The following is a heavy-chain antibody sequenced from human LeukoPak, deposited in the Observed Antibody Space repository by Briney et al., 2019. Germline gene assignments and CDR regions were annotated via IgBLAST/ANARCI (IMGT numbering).Heavy chain of an antibody. CDR2: INDSGSP. J-gene: IGHJ4*02. CDR1: GGSFDDYH. V-gene: IGHV4-34*01. D-gene: IGHD3-16*01. Sequence: PSETLSLTCEVNGGSFDDYHWTWIRQSPGKGLEWIGEINDSGSPLYSPSLRSRLTISVDTSKNQFSMTLTSVPVADTAVYYCARGPHPHWPLGQFWGQGSRVTVSS. CDR3: ARGPHPHWPLGQF.